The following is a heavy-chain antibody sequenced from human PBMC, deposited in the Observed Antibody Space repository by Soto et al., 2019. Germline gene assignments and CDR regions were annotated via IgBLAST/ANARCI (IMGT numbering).Heavy chain of an antibody. D-gene: IGHD5-18*01. V-gene: IGHV1-18*04. CDR2: ISAYNGNT. CDR3: ARDISDTAMVIEPGYYYYGMDV. J-gene: IGHJ6*02. CDR1: GYTLTSYG. Sequence: ASVKVSCKASGYTLTSYGISWVRQAPGQGLEWMGWISAYNGNTNYAQKLQGRVTMTTDTSTSTAYMELRSLRSDDTAVYYCARDISDTAMVIEPGYYYYGMDVWGQGTTVTVSS.